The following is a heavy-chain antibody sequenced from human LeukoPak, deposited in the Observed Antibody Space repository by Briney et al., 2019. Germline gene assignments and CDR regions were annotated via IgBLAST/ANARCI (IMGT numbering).Heavy chain of an antibody. CDR1: GYTFTSYG. J-gene: IGHJ4*02. D-gene: IGHD3-22*01. Sequence: ASVKVSCKASGYTFTSYGISWVRQAPGQGLEWMGIINPSGGSTSYAQKFQGRVTMTRDTSTSTVYMELSSLRSEDTAVYYCARVLGYYYDSSGYYSFDYWGQGTLVTVSS. CDR3: ARVLGYYYDSSGYYSFDY. CDR2: INPSGGST. V-gene: IGHV1-46*01.